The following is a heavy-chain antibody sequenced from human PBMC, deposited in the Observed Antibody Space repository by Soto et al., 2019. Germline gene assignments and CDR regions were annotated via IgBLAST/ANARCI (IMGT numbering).Heavy chain of an antibody. J-gene: IGHJ6*02. CDR2: IWYDGSNK. D-gene: IGHD2-8*01. V-gene: IGHV3-33*01. CDR1: GFTFSSYG. Sequence: GGSLRLSCAASGFTFSSYGMHRVRQAPGKGLEWVAVIWYDGSNKYYADSVKGRFTISRDNSKNTLYLQMNSLRAEDTAVYYCARDPDLYAGDPNNYGMDVWGQGTTVTVSS. CDR3: ARDPDLYAGDPNNYGMDV.